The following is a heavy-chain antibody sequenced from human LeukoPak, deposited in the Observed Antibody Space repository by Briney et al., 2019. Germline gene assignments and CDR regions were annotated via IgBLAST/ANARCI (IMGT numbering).Heavy chain of an antibody. D-gene: IGHD4-23*01. V-gene: IGHV4-38-2*02. CDR1: GYSISSGYY. Sequence: SETLSLTCTVSGYSISSGYYWGWIRQPPGKGLEWIGSIYHSGSTYYNPSLKSRVTISVDTSKNQFSLKLSSVTAADTAVYYCARQGTTMGFDYWGQGTLVTVSS. CDR3: ARQGTTMGFDY. CDR2: IYHSGST. J-gene: IGHJ4*02.